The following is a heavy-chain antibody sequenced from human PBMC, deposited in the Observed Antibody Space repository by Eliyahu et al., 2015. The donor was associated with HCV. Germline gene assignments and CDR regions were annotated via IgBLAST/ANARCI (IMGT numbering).Heavy chain of an antibody. CDR1: GFSLSTSGMC. CDR3: ARIRRENCSGGSCHDSFYWYFDL. J-gene: IGHJ2*01. D-gene: IGHD2-15*01. Sequence: QVTLRESGPALVKPTQTLTLTCTFSGFSLSTSGMCVSWIRQPPGRPLEWLALIDWDDDKYYSTSLKTRLTISKDTSKNQVVLTMTNMDPVDTATYYCARIRRENCSGGSCHDSFYWYFDLWGRGTLVTVSS. CDR2: IDWDDDK. V-gene: IGHV2-70*01.